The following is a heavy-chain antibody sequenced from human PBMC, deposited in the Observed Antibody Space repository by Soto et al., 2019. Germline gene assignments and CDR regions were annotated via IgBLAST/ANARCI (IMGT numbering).Heavy chain of an antibody. CDR1: GGAIIGHY. CDR3: AREWSYRGNDF. V-gene: IGHV4-4*07. Sequence: KPSETLSLTCTVSGGAIIGHYWIFIRHSALKGLEWIGRIYPSGSTDYNPSLNSRVTMSLDMSKNQFSLDLTSVTAADTAVYFCAREWSYRGNDFWGRGTLVTVSS. CDR2: IYPSGST. J-gene: IGHJ4*02. D-gene: IGHD5-12*01.